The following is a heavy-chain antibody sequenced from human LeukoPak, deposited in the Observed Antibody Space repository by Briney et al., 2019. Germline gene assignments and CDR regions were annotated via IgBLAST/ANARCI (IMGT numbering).Heavy chain of an antibody. Sequence: GGSLRLSCAASGFTFSSYTMNWVRQAPGKGLEWVSSISRNSNYIYYADSVKGRFTISRDNAKNTVYLQMNSLRAEDTAVYYCAKDPTHFRVWDDYDNTRLNYWGQGTLVTVSS. D-gene: IGHD3-22*01. J-gene: IGHJ4*02. CDR1: GFTFSSYT. CDR2: ISRNSNYI. V-gene: IGHV3-21*01. CDR3: AKDPTHFRVWDDYDNTRLNY.